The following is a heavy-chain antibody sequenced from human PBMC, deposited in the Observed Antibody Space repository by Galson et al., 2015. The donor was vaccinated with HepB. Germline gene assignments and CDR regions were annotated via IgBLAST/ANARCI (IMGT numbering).Heavy chain of an antibody. J-gene: IGHJ3*01. V-gene: IGHV3-30*02. D-gene: IGHD3-16*01. CDR2: IHYDGNNE. CDR3: AKGSEMAGGVAFDF. CDR1: GFTFSSYG. Sequence: SLRLSCAASGFTFSSYGMHWVRQAPGKGLEWVTFIHYDGNNEYYVDSVKGRFTISGDNSKNTLYLRMSSLRAEDTAVYYCAKGSEMAGGVAFDFWGQGTMVTVSS.